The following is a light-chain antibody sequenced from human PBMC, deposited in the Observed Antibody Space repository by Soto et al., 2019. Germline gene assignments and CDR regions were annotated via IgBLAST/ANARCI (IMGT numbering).Light chain of an antibody. CDR2: DAS. J-gene: IGKJ1*01. CDR1: QNVYSY. Sequence: DIVLTQSPATLSLSPGERATLSCRASQNVYSYVAWYQQKIGQAPRLLIYDASTRATGIPVRFSGSGSGTEFTLTISSLQSEDFGVYYCQQNKDWPGTFGQGTKVDIK. V-gene: IGKV3-11*01. CDR3: QQNKDWPGT.